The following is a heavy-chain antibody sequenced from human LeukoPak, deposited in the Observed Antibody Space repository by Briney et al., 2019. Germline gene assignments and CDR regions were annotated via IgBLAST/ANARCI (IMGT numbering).Heavy chain of an antibody. CDR2: ISSSSSYI. CDR3: ARDRVGEQLWLGRYYFDY. D-gene: IGHD5-18*01. J-gene: IGHJ4*02. V-gene: IGHV3-21*01. CDR1: GFTFSSYS. Sequence: PGGSLRLSCAASGFTFSSYSMNWVRQAPGKGLEWVSSISSSSSYIYYADSVKGRFTISRDNAKNSLYLQMNSLRAEDTAVYYCARDRVGEQLWLGRYYFDYWGQGTLVTVSS.